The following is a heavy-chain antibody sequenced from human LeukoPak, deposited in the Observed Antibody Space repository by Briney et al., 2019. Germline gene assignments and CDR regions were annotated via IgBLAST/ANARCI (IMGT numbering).Heavy chain of an antibody. CDR1: GGSISSYY. J-gene: IGHJ4*02. CDR2: IYYTGST. V-gene: IGHV4-59*01. D-gene: IGHD6-13*01. Sequence: SETLSLTCTVSGGSISSYYWNWIRQPPGKGLEWIGFIYYTGSTNYNPSLKSRVTISVDTSKNQFSLKLSSVTAADTAVYYCARGYSIAAAGFSDCWGQGTLVTVSS. CDR3: ARGYSIAAAGFSDC.